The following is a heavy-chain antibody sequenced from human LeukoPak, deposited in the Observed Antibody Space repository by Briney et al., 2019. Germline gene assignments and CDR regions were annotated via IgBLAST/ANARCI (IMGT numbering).Heavy chain of an antibody. CDR1: GFTFSTYG. J-gene: IGHJ6*03. Sequence: GGSLRLSCAASGFTFSTYGMHWVRQAPGKGLEWVAFISYDGSDKYYADSVKGRFTISRDNSKNTLYLQMNSLRAEDTAVYYCAKESYYYYMDVWGKGTTVTVSS. CDR2: ISYDGSDK. V-gene: IGHV3-30*18. CDR3: AKESYYYYMDV.